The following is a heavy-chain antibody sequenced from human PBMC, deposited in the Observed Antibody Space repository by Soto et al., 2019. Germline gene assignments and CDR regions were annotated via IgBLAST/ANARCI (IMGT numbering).Heavy chain of an antibody. CDR1: GGSFSGYY. D-gene: IGHD6-19*01. J-gene: IGHJ6*02. CDR2: INHSGST. CDR3: ARHSSGWYTSSYYYYYGMDV. V-gene: IGHV4-34*01. Sequence: SETLSLTCAVYGGSFSGYYWTWIRQPPGTGLEWIGEINHSGSTNYNPSLKSRVTISVDTSKNQFSLKLTSVTAADTAVYYCARHSSGWYTSSYYYYYGMDVWGQGTTVTAP.